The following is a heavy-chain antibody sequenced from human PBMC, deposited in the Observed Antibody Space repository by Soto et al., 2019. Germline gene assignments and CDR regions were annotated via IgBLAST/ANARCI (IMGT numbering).Heavy chain of an antibody. J-gene: IGHJ4*02. CDR3: ADRGLSFYSSSAPPQFDY. CDR2: ISSSGSTI. CDR1: GFTFSSYE. Sequence: GGSLRLSCAASGFTFSSYEMNWVRQAPGKGLEWVSYISSSGSTIYYADSVKGRFPISRSNAKNSLYLQMNRLMAEDTAVYYCADRGLSFYSSSAPPQFDYWGQGTLVTVSS. D-gene: IGHD6-6*01. V-gene: IGHV3-48*03.